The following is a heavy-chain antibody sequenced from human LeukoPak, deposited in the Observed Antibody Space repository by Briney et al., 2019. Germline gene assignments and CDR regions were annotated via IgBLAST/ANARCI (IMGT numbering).Heavy chain of an antibody. V-gene: IGHV4-31*03. CDR3: AREDGVVAAIDY. CDR2: IYYSGST. D-gene: IGHD2-15*01. CDR1: GGSISSGGYY. J-gene: IGHJ4*02. Sequence: PSETPSLTCTVSGGSISSGGYYWSWIRQHPGKGLEWIGYIYYSGSTYYNPSLKSRVTISVDTSKNQFSLKLSSVTAADTAVYYCAREDGVVAAIDYWGQGTLVTVSS.